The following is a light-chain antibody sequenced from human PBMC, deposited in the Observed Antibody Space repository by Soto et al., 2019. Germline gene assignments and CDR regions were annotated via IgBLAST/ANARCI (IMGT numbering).Light chain of an antibody. J-gene: IGKJ4*01. CDR1: QSVLYSSNNKNY. CDR2: WAS. CDR3: QQSYTTPHT. Sequence: DIVMTQSPDSLAVSLGERATINCKSSQSVLYSSNNKNYLAWYQQKPGQPPKLLIYWASTRESGVPDRFSGSGSGTDFTLTISSLQAEDVAVYYCQQSYTTPHTFGGGTTVEIK. V-gene: IGKV4-1*01.